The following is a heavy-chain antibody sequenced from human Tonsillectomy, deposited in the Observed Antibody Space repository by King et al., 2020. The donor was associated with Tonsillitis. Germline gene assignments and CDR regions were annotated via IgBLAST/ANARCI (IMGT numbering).Heavy chain of an antibody. Sequence: VQLVESGGGLVKPGGSLRLSCAASGFTFSDAWMSWVRPAPGKGLEWVCRVKSKTDGGTTDSAPPGKGSVTISRDDSKNTVYLQMNSLKTEDTAVYYCTTDRGPRVNYWGQGTLVTVSS. CDR3: TTDRGPRVNY. J-gene: IGHJ4*02. CDR1: GFTFSDAW. V-gene: IGHV3-15*01. D-gene: IGHD3-10*01. CDR2: VKSKTDGGTT.